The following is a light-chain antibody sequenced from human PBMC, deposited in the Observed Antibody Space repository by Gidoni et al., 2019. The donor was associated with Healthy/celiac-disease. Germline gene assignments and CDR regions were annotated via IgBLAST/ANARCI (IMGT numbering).Light chain of an antibody. V-gene: IGLV2-23*02. CDR3: CSYAGSSTWV. CDR1: SSDVGSYNL. J-gene: IGLJ3*02. Sequence: QSALTQPASVSGSPGHSINISCTGTSSDVGSYNLVSWYQQHPGKAPKLMIYEVSKRPSGVSNRFSGSKSGNTASLTISGLQAEDEADYYCCSYAGSSTWVFGGGTKLTVL. CDR2: EVS.